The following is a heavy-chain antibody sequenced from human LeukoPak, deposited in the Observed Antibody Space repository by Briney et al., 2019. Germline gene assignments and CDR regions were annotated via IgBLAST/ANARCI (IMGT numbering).Heavy chain of an antibody. CDR1: GGSISSYY. CDR2: IYYSGST. Sequence: SETLSLTCTISGGSISSYYWSWIRQPPGKGLEWIGYIYYSGSTNYNPSLKSRVTISVDTSKNQFSLKLSSVTAADTAVYYCARGGGVAGTPYNPYDYWGQGTLVTVSS. CDR3: ARGGGVAGTPYNPYDY. D-gene: IGHD6-19*01. J-gene: IGHJ4*02. V-gene: IGHV4-59*01.